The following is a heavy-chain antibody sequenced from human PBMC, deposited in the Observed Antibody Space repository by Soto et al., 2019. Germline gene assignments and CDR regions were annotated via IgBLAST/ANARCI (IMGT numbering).Heavy chain of an antibody. CDR2: ISGSGGST. V-gene: IGHV3-23*01. CDR3: ARYQVIAVAALAY. CDR1: GFTFSSYA. J-gene: IGHJ4*02. D-gene: IGHD6-19*01. Sequence: GGSLRLSCAASGFTFSSYAMSWVRQAPGKGLEWVSAISGSGGSTYYADSVKGRFTISRDKSKNTLYLQLNSLRAEDTAVYYCARYQVIAVAALAYWGQGTLVTVSS.